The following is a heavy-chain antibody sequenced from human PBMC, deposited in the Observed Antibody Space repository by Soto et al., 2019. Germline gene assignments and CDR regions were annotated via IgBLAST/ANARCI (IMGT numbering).Heavy chain of an antibody. Sequence: QITLKESGPTLVKPTQTLTLTCTFSGFSLTTTGVGVAWIRQPPGKALEWLALIYWDDDKRYSPPLKSRTTIAQDTSRNQVVLTMTNMDPVDTATYYRTHRPSYRSGYDYWGQGTLVTVS. V-gene: IGHV2-5*02. CDR2: IYWDDDK. CDR1: GFSLTTTGVG. D-gene: IGHD3-22*01. CDR3: THRPSYRSGYDY. J-gene: IGHJ4*02.